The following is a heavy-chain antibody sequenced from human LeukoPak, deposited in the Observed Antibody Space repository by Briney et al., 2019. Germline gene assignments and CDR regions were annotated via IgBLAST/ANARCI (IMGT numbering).Heavy chain of an antibody. CDR1: GFIFSRYG. J-gene: IGHJ4*02. V-gene: IGHV3-30*02. D-gene: IGHD7-27*01. CDR2: IKYDGSNK. Sequence: GGSLRLSCAASGFIFSRYGIHWVRQAPGKGLEWVAFIKYDGSNKYYADSVKGRFTISRDNSKNTLSLQMNSLRAEDTAVYYCARGDWGMYYFDYWRLGTLVTVSS. CDR3: ARGDWGMYYFDY.